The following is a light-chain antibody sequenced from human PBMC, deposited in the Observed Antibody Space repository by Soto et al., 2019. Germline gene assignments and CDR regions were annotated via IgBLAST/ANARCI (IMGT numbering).Light chain of an antibody. CDR3: QHYNNWPFT. V-gene: IGKV3-11*01. CDR2: QTS. J-gene: IGKJ2*01. CDR1: QYINTR. Sequence: EIVLTQSPATLSSFPGDRVTLSCRASQYINTRLAWYQHRPGQAPRLIIYQTSIRAAGIPARFSASGTGTDFTLNISDVQPEDFAVYYCQHYNNWPFTFGQGTKLEIK.